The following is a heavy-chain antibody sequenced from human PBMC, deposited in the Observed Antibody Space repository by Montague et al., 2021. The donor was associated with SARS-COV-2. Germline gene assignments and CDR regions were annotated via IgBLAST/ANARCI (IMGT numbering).Heavy chain of an antibody. D-gene: IGHD2-2*01. CDR1: GGSISSSSYY. V-gene: IGHV4-39*07. CDR2: IYYSGST. Sequence: SETLSLICTVSGGSISSSSYYWGWIRQPPGKGLEWIGSIYYSGSTYYNPSLKSRVTISVDTSKNQFSLKLSSVTAADTAVYYCARDKAEYIVVVPAVPLAYGMDVWGQGTTVTVPS. CDR3: ARDKAEYIVVVPAVPLAYGMDV. J-gene: IGHJ6*02.